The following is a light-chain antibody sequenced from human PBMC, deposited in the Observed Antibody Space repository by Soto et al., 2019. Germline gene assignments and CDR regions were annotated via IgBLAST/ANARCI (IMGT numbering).Light chain of an antibody. V-gene: IGKV3-20*01. J-gene: IGKJ1*01. CDR2: GAS. CDR1: QNVDSNY. Sequence: EIVLTQSPGTLSLSPGERATLSCRASQNVDSNYLAWCQQRPGQAPRIIIFGASDRATGIPDRFSGSVYGTDFTLTISRLEPEDFAVDYCQQDGSLSWTFGQGTKVEIK. CDR3: QQDGSLSWT.